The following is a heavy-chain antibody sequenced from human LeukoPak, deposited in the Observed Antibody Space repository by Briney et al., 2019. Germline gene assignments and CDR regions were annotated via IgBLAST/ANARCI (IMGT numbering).Heavy chain of an antibody. D-gene: IGHD1-26*01. J-gene: IGHJ4*02. CDR1: GFTFSSYA. V-gene: IGHV3-23*01. CDR3: AKAYSGSRGYYFDY. CDR2: ISGSGGST. Sequence: PGGSLRLSCAASGFTFSSYAMSWVRQAPGKGLEWVSAISGSGGSTYYADSVKDRFTISRDNSKNTLYLQMNSLRAEDTAVYYCAKAYSGSRGYYFDYWGQGTLVTVSS.